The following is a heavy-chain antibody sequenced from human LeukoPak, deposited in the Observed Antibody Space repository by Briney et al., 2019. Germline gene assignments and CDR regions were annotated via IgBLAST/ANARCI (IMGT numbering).Heavy chain of an antibody. CDR2: IYIGGST. Sequence: GGSLRLSCAASGFTLSNNYMSWVRQAPGKGLEWLSIIYIGGSTYYRDSVKGRFTISRDNSKNTLHLQMNSLRAEDTAVYYCARAEERGDIIGEIHGMDVWGQGTTVTVSS. D-gene: IGHD3-10*01. CDR3: ARAEERGDIIGEIHGMDV. V-gene: IGHV3-66*01. J-gene: IGHJ6*02. CDR1: GFTLSNNY.